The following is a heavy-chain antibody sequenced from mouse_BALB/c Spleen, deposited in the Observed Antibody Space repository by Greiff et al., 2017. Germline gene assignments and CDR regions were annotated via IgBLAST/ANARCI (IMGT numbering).Heavy chain of an antibody. Sequence: QVQLKQSGPELVKPGASVRISCKASGYTFTSYYIHWVKQRPGQGLEWIGWIYPGNVNTKYNEKFKGKATLTADKSSSTAYMQLSSLTSEDSAVYFCARSGDGSSYGYFDYWGQGTTLTVSS. V-gene: IGHV1S56*01. CDR3: ARSGDGSSYGYFDY. D-gene: IGHD1-1*01. CDR2: IYPGNVNT. J-gene: IGHJ2*01. CDR1: GYTFTSYY.